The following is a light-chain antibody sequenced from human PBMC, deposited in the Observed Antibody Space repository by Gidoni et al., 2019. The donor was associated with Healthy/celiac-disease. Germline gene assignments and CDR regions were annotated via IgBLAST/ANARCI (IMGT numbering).Light chain of an antibody. Sequence: SVLTHPPSASGTPGQRVTISCSGSSSNIGSNTVNWYQQLPATAPKLLIYSNNQRPSGVPDRFSGSKSGTSASLAISGLQSEDEADYYCAAWDDSLNGVVFGGGTKLTVL. J-gene: IGLJ2*01. CDR3: AAWDDSLNGVV. CDR2: SNN. V-gene: IGLV1-44*01. CDR1: SSNIGSNT.